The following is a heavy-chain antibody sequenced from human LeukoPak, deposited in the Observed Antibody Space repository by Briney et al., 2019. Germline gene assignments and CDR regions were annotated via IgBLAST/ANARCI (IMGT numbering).Heavy chain of an antibody. CDR1: GFTFSSYA. Sequence: GGSLRLSCAASGFTFSSYAMSWVRQAPGKGLEWVSGISGSGGSTYYADSVKGRFTISRDNSKNTLYLQMNSLRAEDTAVYYCAKDTFSYCSSTSCWHFDHWGQGTLVTVSS. CDR2: ISGSGGST. J-gene: IGHJ4*02. D-gene: IGHD2-2*01. CDR3: AKDTFSYCSSTSCWHFDH. V-gene: IGHV3-23*01.